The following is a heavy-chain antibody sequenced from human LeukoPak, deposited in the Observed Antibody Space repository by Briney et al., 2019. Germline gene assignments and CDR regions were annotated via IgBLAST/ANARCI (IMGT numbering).Heavy chain of an antibody. Sequence: GGSLRLSCAASGFTFSDYYMSWIRQAPGKGLEWVSYISSSGSTIYYADSVKGRFTISRDNAKNSLYLQMNSLRAEDTAVYYCASEWGLPLRFLEWLPLALDVWGQGTTVTVSS. V-gene: IGHV3-11*01. CDR2: ISSSGSTI. CDR3: ASEWGLPLRFLEWLPLALDV. D-gene: IGHD3-3*01. CDR1: GFTFSDYY. J-gene: IGHJ6*02.